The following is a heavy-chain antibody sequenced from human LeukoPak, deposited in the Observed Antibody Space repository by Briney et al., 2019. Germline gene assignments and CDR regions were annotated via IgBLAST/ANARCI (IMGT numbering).Heavy chain of an antibody. Sequence: GGSLRLSCAASGFTFSSYSMNWVRQAPGKGLEWVSSISSSSSYIYYADSAKGRFTISRDNAKNSLYLQMNSLRAEDTAVYYCARVSGSYYSIWGQGTLVTVSS. CDR3: ARVSGSYYSI. CDR2: ISSSSSYI. J-gene: IGHJ4*02. CDR1: GFTFSSYS. V-gene: IGHV3-21*01. D-gene: IGHD1-26*01.